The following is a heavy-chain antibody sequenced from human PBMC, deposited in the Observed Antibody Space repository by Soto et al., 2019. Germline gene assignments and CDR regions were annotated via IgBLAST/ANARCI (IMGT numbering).Heavy chain of an antibody. CDR2: IWYDGSNK. CDR3: ARDTAPDPRGLGYYGMDV. D-gene: IGHD5-18*01. V-gene: IGHV3-33*01. CDR1: GFTFSSYG. Sequence: QVQLVESGGGVVQPGRSLRLSCAASGFTFSSYGMHWVRQAPGKGLEWVAVIWYDGSNKYYADSVKGRFTISRDNSKNTLYLQMNSLRAEDTAVYYCARDTAPDPRGLGYYGMDVWGQGTTVTVSS. J-gene: IGHJ6*02.